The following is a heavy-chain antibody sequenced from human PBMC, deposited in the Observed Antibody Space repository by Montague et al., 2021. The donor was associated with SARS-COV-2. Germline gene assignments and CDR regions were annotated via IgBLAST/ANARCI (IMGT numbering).Heavy chain of an antibody. Sequence: SETLSLTCVVSGDSISTATWWTWFRLPPGKGLEWFGEIYHTGSTTYKPSLKSRVSMSVDKSCNQFSLRLTSVTAADTAIYYCARKGSGRSDLAYWGQGTLVTVSS. CDR1: GDSISTATW. J-gene: IGHJ4*02. V-gene: IGHV4-4*02. CDR2: IYHTGST. CDR3: ARKGSGRSDLAY. D-gene: IGHD1-26*01.